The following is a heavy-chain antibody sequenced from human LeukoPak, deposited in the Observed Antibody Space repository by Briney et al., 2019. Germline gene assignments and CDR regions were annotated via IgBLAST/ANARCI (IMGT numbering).Heavy chain of an antibody. CDR2: ISGSGGST. Sequence: GGSLRLSCAASGFTFSSYAMSWVRQAPGKGLEWVSAISGSGGSTYYADSVKGRFTISRDNSKNTLCLQMNSLRAEDTAVYYCAKRTTGTTPAKYNWFDPWGQGTLVTVSS. J-gene: IGHJ5*02. CDR3: AKRTTGTTPAKYNWFDP. V-gene: IGHV3-23*01. CDR1: GFTFSSYA. D-gene: IGHD1-1*01.